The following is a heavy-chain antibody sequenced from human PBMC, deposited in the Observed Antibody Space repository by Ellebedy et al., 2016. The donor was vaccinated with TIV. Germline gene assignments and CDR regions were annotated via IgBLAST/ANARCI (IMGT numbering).Heavy chain of an antibody. Sequence: SETLSLXCTVSGGSISSYYWSWIRQPPGKGLEWIGYIYYSGSTNYNPSLKSRVTISVDTSKNQFSLKLSSVTAADTAVYYCARYYYDSSGYYYDSNWFDPWGQGTLVTVSS. CDR2: IYYSGST. V-gene: IGHV4-59*01. J-gene: IGHJ5*02. CDR1: GGSISSYY. CDR3: ARYYYDSSGYYYDSNWFDP. D-gene: IGHD3-22*01.